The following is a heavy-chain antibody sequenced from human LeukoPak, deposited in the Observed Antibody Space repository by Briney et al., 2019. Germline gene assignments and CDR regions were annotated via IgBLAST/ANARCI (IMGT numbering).Heavy chain of an antibody. V-gene: IGHV4-59*11. CDR2: KSYSGTS. Sequence: SETLSLTCTVSRGSIRTHYWGWIRQPPGKGLEWIGYKSYSGTSYNNPSLETRFTIFIDTSKNQFSLKLRSVTAADTAIYYCAKAPHYYYYYYMDVWGKGTTVTVSS. CDR3: AKAPHYYYYYYMDV. J-gene: IGHJ6*03. CDR1: RGSIRTHY.